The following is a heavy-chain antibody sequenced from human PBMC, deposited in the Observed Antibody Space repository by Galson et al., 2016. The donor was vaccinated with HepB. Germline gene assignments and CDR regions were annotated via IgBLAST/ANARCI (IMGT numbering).Heavy chain of an antibody. D-gene: IGHD1-26*01. Sequence: SVKVSCKASGGTFSSYTFYWVRQAPGQGLEWMGRIIPILGIAKSAEKFQDRLTITADKSTSTVYMELSSLRSEDTAVYYCAKGAVEGRLGAYWYSDLWGRGTLVTVSS. CDR1: GGTFSSYT. CDR2: IIPILGIA. V-gene: IGHV1-69*02. J-gene: IGHJ2*01. CDR3: AKGAVEGRLGAYWYSDL.